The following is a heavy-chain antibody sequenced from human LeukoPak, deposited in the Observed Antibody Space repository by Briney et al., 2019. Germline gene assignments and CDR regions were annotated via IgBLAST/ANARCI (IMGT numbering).Heavy chain of an antibody. CDR3: ARVGGDYQTDYGMDV. V-gene: IGHV4-59*08. CDR2: IYYSGST. Sequence: KASETLSLTCTVSGGSISSYYWSWIRQPPGKGLEWIGYIYYSGSTNYNPSLKSRVTIPVDTSKNQFSLKLSSVTAADTAVYYCARVGGDYQTDYGMDVWGQGTTVTVSS. J-gene: IGHJ6*02. CDR1: GGSISSYY. D-gene: IGHD2-21*02.